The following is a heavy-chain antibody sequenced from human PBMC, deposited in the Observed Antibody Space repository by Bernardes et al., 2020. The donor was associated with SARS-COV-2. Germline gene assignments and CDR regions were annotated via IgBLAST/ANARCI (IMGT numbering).Heavy chain of an antibody. J-gene: IGHJ4*02. D-gene: IGHD3-10*01. CDR1: GYTFTHYY. CDR3: ARGPISSIDY. CDR2: INPSSGVT. Sequence: VKVSCKASGYTFTHYYIHWVRQAPGQGFEWMGWINPSSGVTNYAQKFQGGVTMTRNTSISTAYMELSSLRADDTAVFYCARGPISSIDYWGQGSLVTVSS. V-gene: IGHV1-2*02.